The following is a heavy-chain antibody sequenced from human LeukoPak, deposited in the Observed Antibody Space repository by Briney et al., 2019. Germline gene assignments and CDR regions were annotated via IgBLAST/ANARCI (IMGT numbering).Heavy chain of an antibody. CDR1: GFTVSSNY. CDR2: IYSGGST. J-gene: IGHJ4*02. D-gene: IGHD1-26*01. V-gene: IGHV3-53*01. CDR3: ARVNGAAATFDY. Sequence: GGSLRLSCAASGFTVSSNYMSWVRQAPGKGLEWVSVIYSGGSTYYAASVKGRFTISRDNSKNTLYLQLNSLRAEDTAVYYCARVNGAAATFDYWGQGTLGTVSS.